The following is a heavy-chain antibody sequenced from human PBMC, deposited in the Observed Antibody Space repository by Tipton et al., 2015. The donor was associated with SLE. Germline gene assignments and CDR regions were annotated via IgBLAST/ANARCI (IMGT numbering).Heavy chain of an antibody. CDR3: ARTIVRTRQHEAIDD. J-gene: IGHJ3*01. Sequence: TLALTCTVSGGSISSAGNYWSWIRLLPGKGLEWIGYIHYGGNTYYNPSLQSRVTISVDTTRNQFSLNLRSVTAADTAFYYCARTIVRTRQHEAIDDWGQGTMVTVS. V-gene: IGHV4-31*03. CDR2: IHYGGNT. D-gene: IGHD2-2*01. CDR1: GGSISSAGNY.